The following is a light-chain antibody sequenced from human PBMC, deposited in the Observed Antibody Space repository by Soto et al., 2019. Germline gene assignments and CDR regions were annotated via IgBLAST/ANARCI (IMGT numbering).Light chain of an antibody. CDR1: SSNIGSNT. J-gene: IGLJ1*01. Sequence: QSVLTQPPSASGTPGQRVTISCYGSSSNIGSNTVKWYQQLPGTAPKLLIYSNNQRPSGVPDRFSDSKSGTSASLAISGLQSEDEADYYCAAWDDALNGYVFGTGTKVTVL. V-gene: IGLV1-44*01. CDR3: AAWDDALNGYV. CDR2: SNN.